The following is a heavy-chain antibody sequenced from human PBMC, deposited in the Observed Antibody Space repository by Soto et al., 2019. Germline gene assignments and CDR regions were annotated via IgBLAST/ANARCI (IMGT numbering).Heavy chain of an antibody. Sequence: GGSLRLSCAASGFTFSSYSMNWVRQAPGKGLEWVSSISSSSSYIYYADSVKGRFTISRDNAKNSLYLQMNSLRAEDTAVYYCARGSSGWFYMDVWGKGTTVTVSS. CDR2: ISSSSSYI. D-gene: IGHD6-19*01. CDR1: GFTFSSYS. J-gene: IGHJ6*03. V-gene: IGHV3-21*01. CDR3: ARGSSGWFYMDV.